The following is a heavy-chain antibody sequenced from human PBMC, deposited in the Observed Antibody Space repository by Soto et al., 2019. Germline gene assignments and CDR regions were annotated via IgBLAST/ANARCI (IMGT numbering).Heavy chain of an antibody. CDR3: ASLWRSDLDY. J-gene: IGHJ4*02. CDR2: IYYSGSS. CDR1: GDSISSYY. D-gene: IGHD1-1*01. V-gene: IGHV4-59*01. Sequence: PSETLSLTCTVSGDSISSYYWSWIRQPPGKGLEWIASIYYSGSSNYNPSLKSRVTISVDTSKNQFSLKLRSVTAADTAVYYCASLWRSDLDYWGQGTLVTVSS.